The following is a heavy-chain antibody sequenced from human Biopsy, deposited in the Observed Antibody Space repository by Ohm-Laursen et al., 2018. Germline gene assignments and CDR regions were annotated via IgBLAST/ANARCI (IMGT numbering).Heavy chain of an antibody. V-gene: IGHV4-39*01. CDR1: GDSISSDIYY. D-gene: IGHD3-10*01. Sequence: TLSLTCVVSGDSISSDIYYWVWIRQPPGKGLEWIGNIYNSESTSTYYNLSLKGRVSMSVDTSHNQFSLKLTSVTAADTAVYFCARRVSGSGRVDPWGQGTLVTVSS. J-gene: IGHJ5*02. CDR3: ARRVSGSGRVDP. CDR2: IYNSESTST.